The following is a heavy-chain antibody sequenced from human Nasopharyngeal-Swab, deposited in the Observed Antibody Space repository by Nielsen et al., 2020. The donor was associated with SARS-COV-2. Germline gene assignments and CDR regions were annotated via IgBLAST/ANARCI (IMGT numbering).Heavy chain of an antibody. CDR1: GFTFDDYA. V-gene: IGHV3-9*01. J-gene: IGHJ4*02. CDR2: ISWNSGSI. CDR3: AKENPAVAGQGAFDY. Sequence: SLNISCAASGFTFDDYAMHWVRPAPGKGLEWVSGISWNSGSIGYADPVKGRFTISRDNAKNSLYLQMNSLRAEDTALYYCAKENPAVAGQGAFDYWGQGTLVTVSS. D-gene: IGHD6-19*01.